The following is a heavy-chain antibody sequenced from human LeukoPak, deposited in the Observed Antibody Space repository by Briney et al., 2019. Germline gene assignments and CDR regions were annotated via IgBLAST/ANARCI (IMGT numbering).Heavy chain of an antibody. Sequence: PSETLSLTCTVSGGSISSYYWSWIRQPAGKGLEWIGRIYTSGSTNYNPSLKSRVTMSVDTSKNQFSLKLSSVTAADMAVYYCARLGSEYSSSSSYYYYYMDVWGKGTTVTVSS. CDR2: IYTSGST. CDR3: ARLGSEYSSSSSYYYYYMDV. V-gene: IGHV4-4*07. J-gene: IGHJ6*03. D-gene: IGHD6-6*01. CDR1: GGSISSYY.